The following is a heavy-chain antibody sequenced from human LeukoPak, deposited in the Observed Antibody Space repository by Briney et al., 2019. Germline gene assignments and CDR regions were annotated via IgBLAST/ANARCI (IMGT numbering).Heavy chain of an antibody. CDR1: SGSISTSNYY. CDR3: ARVYGDHNWFDP. CDR2: IFYSGST. J-gene: IGHJ5*02. V-gene: IGHV4-39*07. Sequence: SETLSLTCTVSSGSISTSNYYWGWVRQPPGKALEWIGNIFYSGSTYYSPSLKSRVTISLDTSKNQFSLKLSSVTAADTAVYYCARVYGDHNWFDPWGQGTLVTVSS. D-gene: IGHD4-17*01.